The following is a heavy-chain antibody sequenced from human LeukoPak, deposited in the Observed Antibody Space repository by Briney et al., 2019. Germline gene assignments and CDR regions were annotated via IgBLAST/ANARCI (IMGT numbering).Heavy chain of an antibody. V-gene: IGHV4-31*03. J-gene: IGHJ5*02. Sequence: SQTLSLTCTVSGVSISSGGYYWSWLRQHPGKGLEWIGYIYYSGSTYYNPSLKSRVTISIDRSKNQFSLKLTSVTAADTAVYYCARGLPETSWFDPWGRGTLVTVSS. CDR1: GVSISSGGYY. CDR2: IYYSGST. D-gene: IGHD1-14*01. CDR3: ARGLPETSWFDP.